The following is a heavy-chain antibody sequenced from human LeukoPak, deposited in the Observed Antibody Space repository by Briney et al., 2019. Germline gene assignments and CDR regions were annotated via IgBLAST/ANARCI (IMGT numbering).Heavy chain of an antibody. CDR3: AKYRPDSYGYRDY. Sequence: GGSLRLSCAASGFTFRSYWMHWVRQAPGKGVVWVSRINSDGSSTSYGDSGKARFTISRDNAKNKLYLQMNSLRAEDTALYYCAKYRPDSYGYRDYWGQGTLITVSS. V-gene: IGHV3-74*01. D-gene: IGHD5-18*01. CDR1: GFTFRSYW. CDR2: INSDGSST. J-gene: IGHJ4*02.